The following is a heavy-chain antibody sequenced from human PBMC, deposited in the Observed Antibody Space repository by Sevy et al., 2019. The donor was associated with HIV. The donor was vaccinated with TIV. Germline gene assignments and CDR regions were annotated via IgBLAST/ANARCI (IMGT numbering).Heavy chain of an antibody. CDR2: ISRSSSTI. D-gene: IGHD6-19*01. V-gene: IGHV3-48*01. Sequence: GGSLRLSCAASGFTFSSYSMNWVRQAPGKGLEWVSYISRSSSTIYYVDSVKGRFTISRDNAKNSLYLQMNSLRAEDTAVYYCARSPPNSSGWYGIDYWGQGTLVTVSS. CDR3: ARSPPNSSGWYGIDY. J-gene: IGHJ4*02. CDR1: GFTFSSYS.